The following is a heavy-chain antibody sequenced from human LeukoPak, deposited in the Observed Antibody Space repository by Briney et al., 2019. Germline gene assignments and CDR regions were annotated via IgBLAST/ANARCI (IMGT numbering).Heavy chain of an antibody. CDR1: GGTFSSYA. Sequence: GASVKVSCKASGGTFSSYAISWVRQAPGQGLEWMGGIIPIFGTANYAQKFQGRVTITADESTSTAYMELSSLRSEDTAVYYCARLGIQYSNYDSLDYWGQGTLVTVSS. CDR2: IIPIFGTA. V-gene: IGHV1-69*13. D-gene: IGHD4-11*01. CDR3: ARLGIQYSNYDSLDY. J-gene: IGHJ4*02.